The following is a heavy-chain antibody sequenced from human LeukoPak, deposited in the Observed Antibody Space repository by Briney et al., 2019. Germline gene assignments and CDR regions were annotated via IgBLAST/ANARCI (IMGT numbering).Heavy chain of an antibody. CDR1: GGSMSSYY. D-gene: IGHD2-8*01. Sequence: PSETLSLTCTVSGGSMSSYYWSCIRQPPGKGLEWIGYIYYSGSTNYSPSLKSRLTISVDTSKNQFSVKLSSVTGGDTAVYYCARTYGRSGLGYFDLWGRGTLVTVSS. V-gene: IGHV4-59*01. CDR3: ARTYGRSGLGYFDL. CDR2: IYYSGST. J-gene: IGHJ2*01.